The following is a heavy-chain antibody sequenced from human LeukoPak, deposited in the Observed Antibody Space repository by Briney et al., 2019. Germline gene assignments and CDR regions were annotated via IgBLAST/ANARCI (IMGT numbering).Heavy chain of an antibody. V-gene: IGHV1-69*05. CDR3: ATRSYYSSLTLDP. Sequence: ASVKVSCKASGGTFSSYVINWVRQAPGQGLEWMGGIIVIFGTANYAQKFQGGVTVTTDKSTSTAYMELSSLRSEDTAVYYCATRSYYSSLTLDPWGQGTLVTVSS. J-gene: IGHJ5*02. CDR1: GGTFSSYV. D-gene: IGHD1-26*01. CDR2: IIVIFGTA.